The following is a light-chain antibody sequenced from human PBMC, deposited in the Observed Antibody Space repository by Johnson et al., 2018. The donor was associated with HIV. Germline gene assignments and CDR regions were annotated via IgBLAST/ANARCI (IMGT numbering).Light chain of an antibody. CDR1: SSNIGNNY. CDR3: ATWDSSLSPRGV. J-gene: IGLJ1*01. CDR2: DNN. Sequence: HSVLTQPPSVSAAPGQKVTISCSGSSSNIGNNYVSWYQQLPGTAPKLVIYDNNKRPSGIPDQFSGSKSGTSATLGITGLQTGDEADYYCATWDSSLSPRGVFGTGTKVTVL. V-gene: IGLV1-51*01.